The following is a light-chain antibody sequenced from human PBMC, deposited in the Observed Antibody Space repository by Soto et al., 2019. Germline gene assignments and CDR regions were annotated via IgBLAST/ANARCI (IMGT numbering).Light chain of an antibody. CDR3: SSYAGNNKYV. V-gene: IGLV2-8*01. CDR2: GVN. CDR1: SSDVGAYNY. Sequence: QSVLTQPASVSGSPGQSITISCTGTSSDVGAYNYVSWYQQRPGKAPHFIIYGVNKRPSGVPDRFSGSKSGNTASLTVSGLQAEDEAEYYCSSYAGNNKYVFGTGTKVTVL. J-gene: IGLJ1*01.